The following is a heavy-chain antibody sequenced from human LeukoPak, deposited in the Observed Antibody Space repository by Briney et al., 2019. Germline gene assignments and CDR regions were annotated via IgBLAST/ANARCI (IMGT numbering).Heavy chain of an antibody. J-gene: IGHJ3*02. CDR2: IFTGGST. CDR3: ARSASVGGPDAFDI. V-gene: IGHV4-4*09. CDR1: GGSINSDF. Sequence: PSETLSLTCTVSGGSINSDFWSWIRQSPGKGLEWIGYIFTGGSTNYDPSLNSRVTMSLHTSQNLFSLKLSSVTAADTAVYYCARSASVGGPDAFDIWGQGTVVTVSS. D-gene: IGHD4-23*01.